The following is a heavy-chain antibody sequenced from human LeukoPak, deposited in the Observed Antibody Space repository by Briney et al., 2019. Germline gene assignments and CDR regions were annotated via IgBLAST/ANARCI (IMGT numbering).Heavy chain of an antibody. V-gene: IGHV4-39*01. CDR3: ARRGDSSSAYYYYYYMDV. D-gene: IGHD6-6*01. J-gene: IGHJ6*03. CDR2: IYYSGST. CDR1: GGSISSSSYY. Sequence: SETLSLTCTVSGGSISSSSYYWGWIRQPPGKGLEWIGRIYYSGSTYYNTSLKSRVTISVDTSKNQFSLKLSSVTAADTAVYYCARRGDSSSAYYYYYYMDVWGKGTTVTVSS.